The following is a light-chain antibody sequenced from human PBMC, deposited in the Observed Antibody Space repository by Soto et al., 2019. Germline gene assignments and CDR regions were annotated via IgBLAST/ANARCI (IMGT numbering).Light chain of an antibody. Sequence: DIQMTQSPSSLSADVGDRVTITCRASQSLSDYLNWYQQKPGKAPNLLIHGASTLQSGVPSRFSGGGSGTEFTLTISSLQPEDFATYYCQHFSTYPWTFGQGTKVEIK. CDR2: GAS. CDR1: QSLSDY. CDR3: QHFSTYPWT. V-gene: IGKV1-39*01. J-gene: IGKJ1*01.